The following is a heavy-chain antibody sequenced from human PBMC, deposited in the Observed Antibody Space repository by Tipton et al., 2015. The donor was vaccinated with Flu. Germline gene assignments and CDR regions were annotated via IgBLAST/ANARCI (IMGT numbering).Heavy chain of an antibody. D-gene: IGHD3-3*01. CDR3: AKAGSGYYEVGS. CDR2: ISSSGNNL. J-gene: IGHJ4*02. Sequence: SLRLSCVTSGFTFSAYTMHWVRQAPGKGLDWVSTISSSGNNLFYADSVRGRFTISRDNAKNSLYLQMDSLRVEDAALYYCAKAGSGYYEVGSWGQGTLVTVSS. V-gene: IGHV3-21*01. CDR1: GFTFSAYT.